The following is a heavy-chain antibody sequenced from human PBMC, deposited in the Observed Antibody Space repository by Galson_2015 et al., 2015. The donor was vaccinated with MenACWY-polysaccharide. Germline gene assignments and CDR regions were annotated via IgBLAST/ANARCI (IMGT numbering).Heavy chain of an antibody. Sequence: SLRLSCAASGFTFSAYWMSWVRQAPGKGLEWVANIKQDGSEKYYVDSVKGRFTISRDNAKNSLYLQMNSLRAEDTAPYYCASPHTHYYGSGSSLYGMGVWGQGTTVSVSS. CDR2: IKQDGSEK. CDR1: GFTFSAYW. V-gene: IGHV3-7*01. D-gene: IGHD3-10*01. CDR3: ASPHTHYYGSGSSLYGMGV. J-gene: IGHJ6*02.